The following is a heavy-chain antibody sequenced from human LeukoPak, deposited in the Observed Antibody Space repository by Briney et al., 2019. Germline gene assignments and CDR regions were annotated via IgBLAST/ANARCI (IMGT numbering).Heavy chain of an antibody. Sequence: SETLSLTCTVSGGSISSYYWSWIRQPPGKGLEWIGYIYYSGSTNYNPSLKSRVTISVDTSKNQFSLKLSSVTAADTAVYYCARETYYYDSSGYYSRAQSDYWGQGTLVTVSS. D-gene: IGHD3-22*01. CDR3: ARETYYYDSSGYYSRAQSDY. CDR1: GGSISSYY. J-gene: IGHJ4*02. CDR2: IYYSGST. V-gene: IGHV4-59*01.